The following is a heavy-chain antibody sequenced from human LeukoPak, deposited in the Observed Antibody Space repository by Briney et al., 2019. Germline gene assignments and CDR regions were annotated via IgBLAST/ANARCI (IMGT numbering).Heavy chain of an antibody. Sequence: PWGSLRLSCAASGFTVSSNYMSWVRQAPGKGLEWVSVIYSGGSTYYADSVKGRFTISRDNSKNTLYLQMNSLRAEDTAVYYCARESRYSSSWYWFDPWGQGTLVTVSS. D-gene: IGHD6-13*01. V-gene: IGHV3-53*01. CDR2: IYSGGST. CDR3: ARESRYSSSWYWFDP. J-gene: IGHJ5*02. CDR1: GFTVSSNY.